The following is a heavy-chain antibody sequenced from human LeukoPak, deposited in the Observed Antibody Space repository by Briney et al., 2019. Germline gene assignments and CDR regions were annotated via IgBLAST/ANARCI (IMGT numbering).Heavy chain of an antibody. V-gene: IGHV3-48*04. CDR1: GFTFSSYS. D-gene: IGHD2-2*01. CDR2: ISSSGSTI. Sequence: GGSLRLSCAASGFTFSSYSMNWVRQAPGKGLEWVSYISSSGSTIYYADSVKGRFTISRDNDKNSLYLKMNSMRAEDTAVYYCARGPVYCSSTSCYYQTSRAFDIWGKGTMVTVSS. CDR3: ARGPVYCSSTSCYYQTSRAFDI. J-gene: IGHJ3*02.